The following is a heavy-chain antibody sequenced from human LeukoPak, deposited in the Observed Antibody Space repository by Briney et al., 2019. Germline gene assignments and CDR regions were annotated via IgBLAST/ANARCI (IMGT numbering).Heavy chain of an antibody. Sequence: SQTLSLTCTVSGGSISSGDYYWSWIRQPPGKGLEWIGYICYSGSTYYNPSLKSRVTISVDTSKNQFSLKLSSVTAADTAVYYCARDRGAQWWYFDLWGRGTLVTVSS. CDR1: GGSISSGDYY. V-gene: IGHV4-30-4*01. CDR2: ICYSGST. D-gene: IGHD6-19*01. CDR3: ARDRGAQWWYFDL. J-gene: IGHJ2*01.